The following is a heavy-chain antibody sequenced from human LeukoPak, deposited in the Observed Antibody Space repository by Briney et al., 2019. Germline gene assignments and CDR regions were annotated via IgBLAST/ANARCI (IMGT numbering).Heavy chain of an antibody. CDR3: ARARYDILTGYSDDAFDI. D-gene: IGHD3-9*01. CDR2: IYTSGST. CDR1: GGSISRYY. V-gene: IGHV4-4*07. J-gene: IGHJ3*02. Sequence: SETLSLTSTVSGGSISRYYWSWIRQPAGKGLEWIGRIYTSGSTTYNTSLKRRVTMSVDTSKNQSSLKLSSVTAADTAVYYCARARYDILTGYSDDAFDIWGQGTMVTASS.